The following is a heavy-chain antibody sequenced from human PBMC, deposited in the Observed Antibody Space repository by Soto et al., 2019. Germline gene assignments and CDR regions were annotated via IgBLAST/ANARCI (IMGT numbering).Heavy chain of an antibody. CDR3: ARDLTSRGPFDY. CDR2: INSDGSST. D-gene: IGHD7-27*01. V-gene: IGHV3-74*01. J-gene: IGHJ4*02. Sequence: LRLSCAASGFTFSSYWMHWVRQAPGKGLVWVSRINSDGSSTSYADSVKGRFTISRDNAKNTLYLQMNSPRAEDTAVYYCARDLTSRGPFDYWGQGTLVTVSS. CDR1: GFTFSSYW.